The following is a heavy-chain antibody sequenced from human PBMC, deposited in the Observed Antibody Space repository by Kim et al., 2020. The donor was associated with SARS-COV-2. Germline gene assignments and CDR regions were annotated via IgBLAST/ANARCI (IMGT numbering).Heavy chain of an antibody. J-gene: IGHJ4*02. CDR3: ARGPPIGGGDCYSH. V-gene: IGHV4-30-4*01. CDR2: IYYTGSS. D-gene: IGHD2-21*02. Sequence: SETLSLTCTVSGGSISSGDYYWSWIRQPPGKGLEWIGYIYYTGSSHYNPSLNSRVTISIDTSKNQFSLKLSSVTAADTAVYYCARGPPIGGGDCYSHSGQGTLVTVSS. CDR1: GGSISSGDYY.